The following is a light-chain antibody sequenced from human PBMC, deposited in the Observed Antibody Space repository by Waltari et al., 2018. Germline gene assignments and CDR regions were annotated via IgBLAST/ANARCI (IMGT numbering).Light chain of an antibody. J-gene: IGKJ3*01. CDR1: QSVRSS. CDR3: QHRGHWPPDAT. V-gene: IGKV3-11*01. Sequence: EIVLTQSPATLSLSPGERAPLSCRASQSVRSSLAWSQQKPGQSPRLLIYDASNRATGIPARFSGSGSGTDFTLTISSLEPEDFAVYYCQHRGHWPPDATFGPGTKVDIK. CDR2: DAS.